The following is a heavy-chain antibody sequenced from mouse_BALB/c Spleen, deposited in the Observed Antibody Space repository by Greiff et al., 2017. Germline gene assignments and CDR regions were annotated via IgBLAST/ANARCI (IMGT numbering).Heavy chain of an antibody. CDR3: ARNYYGSSYDFDY. Sequence: QVQLQQSGAELVKPGAPVKLSCKASGYTFTSYWMNWVKQRPGRGLEWIGRIDPSDSETHYNQKFKDKATLTVDKSSSTAYIQLSSLTSEDSAVYYCARNYYGSSYDFDYWGQGTTLTVSS. V-gene: IGHV1-69*02. D-gene: IGHD1-1*01. J-gene: IGHJ2*01. CDR1: GYTFTSYW. CDR2: IDPSDSET.